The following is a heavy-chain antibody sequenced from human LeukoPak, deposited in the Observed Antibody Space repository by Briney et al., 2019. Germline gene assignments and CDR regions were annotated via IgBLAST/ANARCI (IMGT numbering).Heavy chain of an antibody. CDR3: ARGRNLRNQLLSLNWFDP. CDR2: MNPNSGNT. J-gene: IGHJ5*02. D-gene: IGHD2-2*01. CDR1: GYTFTSYD. Sequence: ASVKVSCKVSGYTFTSYDINWVRQATGQGLEWMGWMNPNSGNTGYAQKFQGRVTMTRNTSISTAYMELSSLRSEDTAVFYCARGRNLRNQLLSLNWFDPWGQGTLVTVSS. V-gene: IGHV1-8*01.